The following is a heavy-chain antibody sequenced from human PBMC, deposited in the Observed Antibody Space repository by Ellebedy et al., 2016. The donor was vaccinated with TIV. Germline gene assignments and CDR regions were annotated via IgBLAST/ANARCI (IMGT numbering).Heavy chain of an antibody. CDR1: GFTFDDYT. Sequence: GGSLRLSCAASGFTFDDYTSHWVRQAPGKGLEWGHLISWDGGSTYYADSVKGRFTLSRDNSKNSLYLQMNSLRTEDTALYYCAKAGGLGNCSGGSCYGTLDSYYYGIDVWGQGTTVTVSS. J-gene: IGHJ6*02. D-gene: IGHD2-15*01. CDR2: ISWDGGST. CDR3: AKAGGLGNCSGGSCYGTLDSYYYGIDV. V-gene: IGHV3-43*01.